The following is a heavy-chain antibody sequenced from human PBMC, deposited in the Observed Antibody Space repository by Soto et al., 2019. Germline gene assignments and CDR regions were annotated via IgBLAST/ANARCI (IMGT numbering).Heavy chain of an antibody. CDR2: INWNGGST. CDR1: GFTFDDYG. J-gene: IGHJ5*02. D-gene: IGHD3-22*01. Sequence: GGSLRLSCAASGFTFDDYGMSWVRQAPGKGLEWVSGINWNGGSTGYADSVKGRFTISRDNAKNSLYLQMNSLRAEDTALYYCARDGFPYYDSSPAWFDPWGQGTLVTVSS. V-gene: IGHV3-20*04. CDR3: ARDGFPYYDSSPAWFDP.